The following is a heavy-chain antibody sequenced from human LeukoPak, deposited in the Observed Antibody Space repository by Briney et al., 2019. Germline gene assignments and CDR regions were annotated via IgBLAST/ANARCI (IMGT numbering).Heavy chain of an antibody. CDR1: GYTFTRHY. CDR2: MNPNSGNT. CDR3: ANTLYSSPNWFDP. V-gene: IGHV1-8*02. D-gene: IGHD4-11*01. J-gene: IGHJ5*02. Sequence: ASVKVSCKASGYTFTRHYMHWVRQATGQGLEWMGWMNPNSGNTGYAQKFQGRVTMTRNTSISTAYMELSSLRSEDTAVYYCANTLYSSPNWFDPWGQGTLVTVSS.